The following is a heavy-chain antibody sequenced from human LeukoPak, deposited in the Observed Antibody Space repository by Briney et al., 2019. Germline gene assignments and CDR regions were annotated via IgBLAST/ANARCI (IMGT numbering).Heavy chain of an antibody. V-gene: IGHV1-69*04. D-gene: IGHD1-14*01. Sequence: GASVKVSCKASGGTFSSYTISWVRQAPGQGLEWMGRIIPILGIANYAQKFQGRVTITADKSTSTAYMELSSLRSEDTAVYYCARDLEPWPEKNWFDPWGQGTLVTVSS. CDR1: GGTFSSYT. CDR3: ARDLEPWPEKNWFDP. J-gene: IGHJ5*02. CDR2: IIPILGIA.